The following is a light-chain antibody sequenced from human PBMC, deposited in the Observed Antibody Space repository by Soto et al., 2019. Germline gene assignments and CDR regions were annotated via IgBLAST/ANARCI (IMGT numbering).Light chain of an antibody. Sequence: EIVLTQSPATLSLSPGERATLSCRASQSVSSYLAWYQQKPGQAPRLLIYDASNRATGIPARFSGSGSVTDFTLTISSLEPEDFAVYYCQQRSNWPPDTFGHGTKLEIK. J-gene: IGKJ2*01. V-gene: IGKV3-11*01. CDR1: QSVSSY. CDR2: DAS. CDR3: QQRSNWPPDT.